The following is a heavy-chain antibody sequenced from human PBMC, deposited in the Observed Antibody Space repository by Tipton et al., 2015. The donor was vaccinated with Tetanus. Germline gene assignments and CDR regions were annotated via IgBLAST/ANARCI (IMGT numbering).Heavy chain of an antibody. V-gene: IGHV1-69*06. CDR1: GGSFSTYV. J-gene: IGHJ5*02. CDR3: AKDPASRGWFDP. CDR2: IIPIFGTI. Sequence: QLVQSGAEVKKPGSSVKVSCETSGGSFSTYVTSWVRQAPGQGLEWMGSIIPIFGTITYAQKFQGRLTITADKSTNTAHMSLSSLRSEDTAVYYCAKDPASRGWFDPWGQGTLVSVSS.